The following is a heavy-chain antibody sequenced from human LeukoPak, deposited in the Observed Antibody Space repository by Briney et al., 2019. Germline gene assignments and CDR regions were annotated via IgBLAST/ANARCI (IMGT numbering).Heavy chain of an antibody. J-gene: IGHJ4*02. CDR1: GFTFSDYS. Sequence: PGGSLRLSCAASGFTFSDYSMNWVRQAPGKRLEWVSWITSSSDSIYYADSVKGRFTISRDNAKNSLYLQMNSLRDEDTAVYYCSSESRYWGQGTLVIVSS. CDR3: SSESRY. D-gene: IGHD3-22*01. CDR2: ITSSSDSI. V-gene: IGHV3-48*02.